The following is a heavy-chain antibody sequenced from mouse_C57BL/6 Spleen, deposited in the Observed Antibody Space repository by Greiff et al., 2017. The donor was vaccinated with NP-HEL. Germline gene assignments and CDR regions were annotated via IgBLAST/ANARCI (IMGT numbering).Heavy chain of an antibody. Sequence: QVQLKQPGAELVKPGASVKVSCKASGYTFTSYWMHWVKQRPGQGLEWIGRIHPSDSDTNYHQKFKGKATLTVDKSSSTAYMQLSSLTSEDSAVYYCAIWGAHDGDYYAMDYWGQGTSVTVSS. D-gene: IGHD2-12*01. V-gene: IGHV1-74*01. CDR2: IHPSDSDT. J-gene: IGHJ4*01. CDR1: GYTFTSYW. CDR3: AIWGAHDGDYYAMDY.